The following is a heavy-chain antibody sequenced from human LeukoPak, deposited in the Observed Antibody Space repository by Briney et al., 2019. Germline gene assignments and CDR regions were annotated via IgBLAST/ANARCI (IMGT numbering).Heavy chain of an antibody. CDR2: LYSDGNT. CDR3: ARVDYSSSWSPVGYYFDY. J-gene: IGHJ4*02. D-gene: IGHD6-13*01. V-gene: IGHV3-53*01. Sequence: GGSLRLSCAASGFTVITNDMTWVRQAPGKGLEWVSVLYSDGNTKYADSVQGRFTISRDNSKNTLYLEMNSLSPDDTAVYYCARVDYSSSWSPVGYYFDYWGQGTLVTVSP. CDR1: GFTVITND.